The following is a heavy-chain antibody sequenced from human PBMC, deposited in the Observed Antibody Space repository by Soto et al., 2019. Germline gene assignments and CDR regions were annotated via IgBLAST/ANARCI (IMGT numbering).Heavy chain of an antibody. CDR2: MSAYSGNT. Sequence: ASVKVSCKASGYTFTSYGIRWVRQAPGQGLEWMGWMSAYSGNTDYAQKFQGRVTMTTNTSMSTAYMELSSLRSEDTAVYYCARGNYCSGGSCYVYAFDIWGQGTMVTVSS. D-gene: IGHD2-15*01. J-gene: IGHJ3*02. CDR1: GYTFTSYG. CDR3: ARGNYCSGGSCYVYAFDI. V-gene: IGHV1-18*01.